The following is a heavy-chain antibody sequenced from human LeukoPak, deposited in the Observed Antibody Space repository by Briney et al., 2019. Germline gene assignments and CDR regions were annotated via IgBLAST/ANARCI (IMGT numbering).Heavy chain of an antibody. Sequence: GASVKVSCKASGYTFTSYDINWVRQATGQGLEWMGWMNPNSGNTGYAQKFQGRVTMTRNTSISTAYMELSRLRSDDTAVYYCARDGSVDQLLFTDYWGQGTLVTVSS. V-gene: IGHV1-8*01. J-gene: IGHJ4*02. CDR3: ARDGSVDQLLFTDY. CDR1: GYTFTSYD. D-gene: IGHD2-2*01. CDR2: MNPNSGNT.